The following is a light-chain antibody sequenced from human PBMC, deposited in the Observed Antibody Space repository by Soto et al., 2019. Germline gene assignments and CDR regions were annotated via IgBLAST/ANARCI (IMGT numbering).Light chain of an antibody. J-gene: IGKJ2*01. CDR2: GAS. V-gene: IGKV3-15*01. CDR3: QQYDTSIWAYT. CDR1: ETVRTN. Sequence: IVMTQSPVTLSVSPGERVTLSCRASETVRTNLAWFQQKPGQTPRLLIFGASTRATGIPTRFTGSGSGTDFTLTISRLEPEDFAVYYCQQYDTSIWAYTFGQGTKLEIK.